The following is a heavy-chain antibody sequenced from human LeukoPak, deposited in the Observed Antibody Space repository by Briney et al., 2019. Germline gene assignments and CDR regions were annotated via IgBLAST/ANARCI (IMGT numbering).Heavy chain of an antibody. Sequence: GASVKVSCKASGYTFTGYYMHWVRQAPGQGLEWMGWINPNSGGTNYAQKFQGRVTMTRDTSISTAYMELSRLRSDDTAVYYCARGKYYYGSGSYHPGLPADYWGQGTLVTVSS. CDR2: INPNSGGT. CDR1: GYTFTGYY. J-gene: IGHJ4*02. V-gene: IGHV1-2*02. D-gene: IGHD3-10*01. CDR3: ARGKYYYGSGSYHPGLPADY.